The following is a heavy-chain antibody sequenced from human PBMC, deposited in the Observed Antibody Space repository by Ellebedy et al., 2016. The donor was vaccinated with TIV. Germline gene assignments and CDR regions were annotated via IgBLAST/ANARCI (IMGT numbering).Heavy chain of an antibody. CDR1: GGTFSSYA. CDR3: ARGIPGGSQPLGYYYYYMDV. D-gene: IGHD2-21*01. CDR2: IIPIFGTA. J-gene: IGHJ6*03. Sequence: SVKVSXXASGGTFSSYAISWVRQAPGQGLEWMGGIIPIFGTANYAQKFQGRVTITADESTSTAYMELSSLRSEDTAVYYCARGIPGGSQPLGYYYYYMDVWGKGTTVTVSS. V-gene: IGHV1-69*13.